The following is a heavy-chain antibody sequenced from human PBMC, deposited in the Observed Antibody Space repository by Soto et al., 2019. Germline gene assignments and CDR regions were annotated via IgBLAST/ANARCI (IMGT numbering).Heavy chain of an antibody. J-gene: IGHJ6*02. CDR3: ARAYSGSGSYYYYYGMDV. CDR2: INWNGGST. V-gene: IGHV3-20*04. CDR1: GFTFDDYG. D-gene: IGHD3-10*01. Sequence: GGSLRLSCAASGFTFDDYGMTWVRQAPGKGLEWVSGINWNGGSTGYADSVKGRFTISRDNAKNSLYLQMNSLRAEDTALFYCARAYSGSGSYYYYYGMDVWGQGTTVTVSS.